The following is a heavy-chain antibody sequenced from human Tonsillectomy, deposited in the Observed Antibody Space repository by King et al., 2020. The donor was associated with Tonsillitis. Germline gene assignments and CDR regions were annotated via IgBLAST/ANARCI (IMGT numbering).Heavy chain of an antibody. D-gene: IGHD1-14*01. CDR1: GFSFPDSW. CDR3: ARHGGRKLDS. J-gene: IGHJ4*02. V-gene: IGHV3-7*01. Sequence: VQLVESGGGVVQPGGSLRLSCTASGFSFPDSWMGWVRQAPGKGLEWVANIKKDGTTKYYLGSVGGRFTISRDNDKNSFYLQMSSLRAEDTALYYCARHGGRKLDSWGQGTLVTVSS. CDR2: IKKDGTTK.